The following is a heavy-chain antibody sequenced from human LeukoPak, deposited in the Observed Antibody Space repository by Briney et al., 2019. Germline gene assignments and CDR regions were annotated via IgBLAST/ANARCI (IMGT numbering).Heavy chain of an antibody. J-gene: IGHJ6*03. CDR2: IWNDGSNK. CDR1: GFTFSSYG. V-gene: IGHV3-33*01. D-gene: IGHD2-21*01. Sequence: GGSLRLSCAVSGFTFSSYGMHWVRQAPGKGLEWVAVIWNDGSNKYYADSVKGRFTISRDNSKNTLYLQMNSLRAEDTAVYYCARGHPARLTANYYYYYMDVWGKGTTVTVSS. CDR3: ARGHPARLTANYYYYYMDV.